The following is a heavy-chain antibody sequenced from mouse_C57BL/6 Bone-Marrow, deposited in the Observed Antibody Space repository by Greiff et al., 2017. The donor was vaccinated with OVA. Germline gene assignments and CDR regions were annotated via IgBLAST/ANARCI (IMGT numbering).Heavy chain of an antibody. CDR3: ARSGYDYEDY. Sequence: QVQLQQPGAELVMPGASVKLSCKAPGYTFTSYWMHWVKQRPGQGLEWIGEIDPSDSYTNYNKKFKGKSTLTVDKSSSTAYMQLSSLTSEDSAVYYCARSGYDYEDYWGQGTTLTVSS. CDR2: IDPSDSYT. J-gene: IGHJ2*01. D-gene: IGHD2-4*01. CDR1: GYTFTSYW. V-gene: IGHV1-69*01.